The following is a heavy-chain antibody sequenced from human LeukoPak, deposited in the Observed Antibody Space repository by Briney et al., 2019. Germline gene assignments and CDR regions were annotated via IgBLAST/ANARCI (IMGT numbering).Heavy chain of an antibody. V-gene: IGHV3-15*01. D-gene: IGHD2/OR15-2a*01. CDR2: IKSNADGGTP. Sequence: TGGSLRPSCAASGFSFMNAWMIWVRQAPGKGLEWVGRIKSNADGGTPDYAAPARGRFAISRDDSKNTLYLQMNSLKTEDTAVYYCTTFYHEYSPYWGRGTLVTVSS. J-gene: IGHJ4*02. CDR1: GFSFMNAW. CDR3: TTFYHEYSPY.